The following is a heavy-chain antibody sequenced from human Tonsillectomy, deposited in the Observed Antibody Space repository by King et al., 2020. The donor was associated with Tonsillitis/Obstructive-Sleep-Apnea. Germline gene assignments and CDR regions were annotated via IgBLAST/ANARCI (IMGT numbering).Heavy chain of an antibody. V-gene: IGHV4-34*01. J-gene: IGHJ5*02. D-gene: IGHD3-3*01. Sequence: VQLQQWGAGLLKPSETLSLTCAVYGGSFSGYYWSWIRQPPGKGLEWIGEINHSGSTNYNPSLKSRVTISVDTSKNQFSLKLSSVTAADTAVYYCARGTGRITIFGVVTRNWFDPWGQGTLVTVSS. CDR2: INHSGST. CDR3: ARGTGRITIFGVVTRNWFDP. CDR1: GGSFSGYY.